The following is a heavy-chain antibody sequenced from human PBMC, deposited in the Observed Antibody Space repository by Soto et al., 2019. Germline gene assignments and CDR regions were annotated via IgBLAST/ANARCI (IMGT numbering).Heavy chain of an antibody. V-gene: IGHV1-69*12. CDR3: ARESRYCSGGSCYFLPGIDY. J-gene: IGHJ4*02. Sequence: QVQLVQSGAEVKKAGSSVKVSCKASGGTFSSYAISWVRQGPCQGVEWMGGIIPIFGTANYAQKFQGRVTITADESTSTAYMELSSLRSEDTAVYYCARESRYCSGGSCYFLPGIDYWGQGTLVTVSS. CDR1: GGTFSSYA. D-gene: IGHD2-15*01. CDR2: IIPIFGTA.